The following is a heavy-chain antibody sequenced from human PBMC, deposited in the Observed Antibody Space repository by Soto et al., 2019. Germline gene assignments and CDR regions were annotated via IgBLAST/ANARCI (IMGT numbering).Heavy chain of an antibody. CDR3: ARDSWTLIVGARSLQH. J-gene: IGHJ1*01. CDR1: GYTFTSYG. Sequence: QVQLVQSGAEVKKPGASVKFSCKASGYTFTSYGISWVRQAPGQGLRWMGWISAYNGNTNYAQKLQGRVTMTTDTSTSTAYMELRSLRSDDTAVYYCARDSWTLIVGARSLQHWGQGTLVTVSS. CDR2: ISAYNGNT. V-gene: IGHV1-18*01. D-gene: IGHD1-26*01.